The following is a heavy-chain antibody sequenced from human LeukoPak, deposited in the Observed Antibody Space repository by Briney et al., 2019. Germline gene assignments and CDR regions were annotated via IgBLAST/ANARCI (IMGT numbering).Heavy chain of an antibody. J-gene: IGHJ1*01. CDR3: AREYVPTYDSSGYGHFQH. V-gene: IGHV1-46*01. Sequence: ASVKVSCKASGYTFTSYYVHWVRQAPGQGLEWMGIINPSGSSTSYAQKFQDRVTMTRDTSTSTVYMELSSLRSEDTAVYYCAREYVPTYDSSGYGHFQHWGQGTLVTVSS. D-gene: IGHD3-22*01. CDR1: GYTFTSYY. CDR2: INPSGSST.